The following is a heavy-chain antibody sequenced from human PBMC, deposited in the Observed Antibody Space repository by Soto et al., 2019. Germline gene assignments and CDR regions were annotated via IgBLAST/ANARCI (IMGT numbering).Heavy chain of an antibody. J-gene: IGHJ4*02. CDR3: VRDNVGATTTRRPFDY. V-gene: IGHV1-18*01. CDR2: ISAYNGNT. Sequence: QVPLVQSGAEVKKPGASVKVSCKASGYTFTSYGISWVRQAPGQGLEWMGWISAYNGNTNYAQKPQGRVTMTTDTSTSTAYMELRRLRTDDTAVYYCVRDNVGATTTRRPFDYWGQGTLVTVSS. CDR1: GYTFTSYG. D-gene: IGHD1-26*01.